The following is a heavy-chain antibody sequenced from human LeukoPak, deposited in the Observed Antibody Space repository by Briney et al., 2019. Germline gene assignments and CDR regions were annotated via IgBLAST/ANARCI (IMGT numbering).Heavy chain of an antibody. CDR3: ARDARASGSSLYWFDP. D-gene: IGHD1-26*01. V-gene: IGHV4-61*01. CDR1: GGSVSSGSYY. J-gene: IGHJ5*02. Sequence: SETLSLTCTVSGGSVSSGSYYWSWLRQPPGKGLEWIGYIYYRGSTNYNPSLKSRVIISVDTSKNQFPLKLSSVTAVDTAVYYCARDARASGSSLYWFDPWGQGTLVTVSS. CDR2: IYYRGST.